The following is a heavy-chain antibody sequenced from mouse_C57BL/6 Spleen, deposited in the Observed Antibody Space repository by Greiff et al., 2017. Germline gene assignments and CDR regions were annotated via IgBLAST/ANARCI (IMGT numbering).Heavy chain of an antibody. J-gene: IGHJ1*03. CDR3: ARRNYSNYVGYFDV. CDR1: DSEVFPIAY. V-gene: IGHV15-2*01. D-gene: IGHD2-5*01. CDR2: ILPSIGRT. Sequence: QVQLQQSGSELRSPGSSVKLSCKDFDSEVFPIAYMSWVRQKPGHGFEWIGGILPSIGRTIYGEKFEDKVTLDADTLSNTAYLELNSLTSEDSAIYYCARRNYSNYVGYFDVWGTGTTVTVSS.